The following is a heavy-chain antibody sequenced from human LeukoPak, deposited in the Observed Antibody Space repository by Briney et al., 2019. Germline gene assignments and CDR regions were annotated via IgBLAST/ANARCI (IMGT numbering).Heavy chain of an antibody. V-gene: IGHV4-34*01. J-gene: IGHJ4*02. CDR1: GGSFSGYY. CDR2: INHSGST. CDR3: ARGRYGGNSYSDY. Sequence: SEALSLTCAVYGGSFSGYYWSWIRQPPGKGLEWIGEINHSGSTNYNPSLKSRVTVSVDTSKNQFSLKLSSVTAADTGVYYCARGRYGGNSYSDYWGQGTLVTVSS. D-gene: IGHD4-23*01.